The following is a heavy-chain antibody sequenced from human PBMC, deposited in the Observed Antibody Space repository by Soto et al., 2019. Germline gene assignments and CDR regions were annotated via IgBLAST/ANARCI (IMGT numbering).Heavy chain of an antibody. CDR2: ISVYNGNT. CDR1: DYTFTSYG. CDR3: ARSGSSWNLREFDY. J-gene: IGHJ4*02. V-gene: IGHV1-18*01. D-gene: IGHD6-13*01. Sequence: QVQLVQSGAEVKKPGASVKVSCKASDYTFTSYGIIWVRQAPGQGLEWIGWISVYNGNTNYAQKFRGRVTMTTDTSTTTAYMEMRSLRSDDTAVYYCARSGSSWNLREFDYWGQGTLVTVSS.